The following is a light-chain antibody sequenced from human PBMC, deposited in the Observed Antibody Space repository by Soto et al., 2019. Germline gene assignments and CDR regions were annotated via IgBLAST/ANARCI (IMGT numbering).Light chain of an antibody. CDR3: QQYNNWPLT. CDR1: QSISSN. Sequence: EIVVTQSPSTLSGSPGEGATLSCRASQSISSNLAWYQQKPGQAPRLLISGASTRATGIPARFSGTGSGTDFALTISSLQSGDFAVYYCQQYNNWPLTFGGRTKVDIK. J-gene: IGKJ4*01. V-gene: IGKV3D-15*01. CDR2: GAS.